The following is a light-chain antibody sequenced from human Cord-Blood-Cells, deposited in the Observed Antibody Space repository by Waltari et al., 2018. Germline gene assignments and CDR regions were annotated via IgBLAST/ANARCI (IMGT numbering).Light chain of an antibody. J-gene: IGLJ3*02. CDR1: SSDVGGYTY. Sequence: QSALTQPASVSGSPGQSITISSTGTSSDVGGYTYVPWYQQHPGNAPKLMIYDVSNRPSGVSNRFSGSKSGNTASLTISGLQAEDEADYYCSSYTSSSTLVFGGGTKLTVL. V-gene: IGLV2-14*01. CDR3: SSYTSSSTLV. CDR2: DVS.